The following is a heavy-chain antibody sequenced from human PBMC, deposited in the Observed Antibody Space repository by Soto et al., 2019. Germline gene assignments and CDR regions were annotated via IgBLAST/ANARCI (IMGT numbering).Heavy chain of an antibody. CDR2: IYYSGGT. CDR3: ARGGYYFYYGMDV. V-gene: IGHV4-31*03. D-gene: IGHD3-16*01. Sequence: QVQLQESGPGLVKPSQTLSLPCTVPGGSISSGGYNWSGTRQPPGKGLEWIGYIYYSGGTYYNPSLKSRVTISVDTSKNQFSLKLSSVTAADTAMYYCARGGYYFYYGMDVWGQGTTVTVSS. J-gene: IGHJ6*02. CDR1: GGSISSGGYN.